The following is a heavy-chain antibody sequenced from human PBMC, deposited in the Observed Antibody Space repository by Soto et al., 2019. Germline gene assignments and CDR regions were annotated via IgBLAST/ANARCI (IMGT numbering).Heavy chain of an antibody. CDR1: GFTFSSYA. CDR3: ARKQYYDFWSGYYTRYYGMDV. Sequence: GGSLRLSCAASGFTFSSYAMHWVRQAPGKGLEWVAVISYDGSNKYYADSVKGRFTISRDNSKNTLYLQMNSLRAEDTAVYYCARKQYYDFWSGYYTRYYGMDVWGQGTTVTVSS. D-gene: IGHD3-3*01. J-gene: IGHJ6*02. V-gene: IGHV3-30-3*01. CDR2: ISYDGSNK.